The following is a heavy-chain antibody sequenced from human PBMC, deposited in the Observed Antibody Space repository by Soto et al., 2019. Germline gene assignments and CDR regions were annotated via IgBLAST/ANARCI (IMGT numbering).Heavy chain of an antibody. CDR3: ARTTAGNGDYVVY. V-gene: IGHV3-53*01. CDR1: GFTVSSNY. J-gene: IGHJ4*02. Sequence: EVQLVESGGSLIQPGGSLRLSCAASGFTVSSNYMSWVRQAPGKGLEWVSVIYSGGSTYYADSVKGRFTISRDNSKNTLYLQMNRLRAEDTAVYYCARTTAGNGDYVVYWGQGTLVTVSS. CDR2: IYSGGST. D-gene: IGHD1-1*01.